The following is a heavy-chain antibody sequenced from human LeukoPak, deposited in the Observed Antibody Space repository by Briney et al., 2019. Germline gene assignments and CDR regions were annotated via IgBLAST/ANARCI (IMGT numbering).Heavy chain of an antibody. CDR1: GGSISSYY. V-gene: IGHV4-59*01. CDR3: ARGRLGGSGNYYNVLDY. Sequence: SETLSLTCTVSGGSISSYYWSWIRQPPGKGLEWIGYISYSGSTNYNPSLTSRVTISVDTSRNQFSLKLSSVTAADTAVYYCARGRLGGSGNYYNVLDYWGQGTLVTVSS. CDR2: ISYSGST. J-gene: IGHJ4*02. D-gene: IGHD3-10*01.